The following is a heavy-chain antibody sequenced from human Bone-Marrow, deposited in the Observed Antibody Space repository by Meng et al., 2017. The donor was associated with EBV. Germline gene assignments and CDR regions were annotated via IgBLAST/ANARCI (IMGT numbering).Heavy chain of an antibody. Sequence: EVQLVDSGGXLVKPGXSLRLSXVXSGFAFSSYTMYWVRQAPGKGLEWVSSINSGGDYIHYADSVRGRFTVSRDNAKNSLFLHMNSLTAEDTAVYYCARGHGDWRPSNYLDQWGRGTLGNVSS. CDR3: ARGHGDWRPSNYLDQ. CDR1: GFAFSSYT. V-gene: IGHV3-21*02. D-gene: IGHD4-17*01. J-gene: IGHJ4*02. CDR2: INSGGDYI.